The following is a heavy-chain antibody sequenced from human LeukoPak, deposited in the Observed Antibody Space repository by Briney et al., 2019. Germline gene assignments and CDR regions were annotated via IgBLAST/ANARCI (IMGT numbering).Heavy chain of an antibody. CDR2: MNPNSGNT. Sequence: ASVKVSCKASGYTFTSYDINWVRQATGQGLEWMGWMNPNSGNTGYAQKFQGRVTMTRNTSISTAYMELSSLRSEDTAVYYCARGRHPYTISGVVIQDYWGQGTLVTVSS. J-gene: IGHJ4*02. D-gene: IGHD3-3*01. CDR1: GYTFTSYD. CDR3: ARGRHPYTISGVVIQDY. V-gene: IGHV1-8*01.